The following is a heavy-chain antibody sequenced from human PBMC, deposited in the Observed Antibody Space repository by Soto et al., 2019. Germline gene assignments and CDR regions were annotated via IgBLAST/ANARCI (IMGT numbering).Heavy chain of an antibody. CDR3: ARRGSGSYYDY. CDR2: ISGSGDST. CDR1: GFTFSSYA. Sequence: EVQLLESGGGLVQPGGSLRLSCAASGFTFSSYAMRWVRQAPVKGLEWVSGISGSGDSTYYADSVKGRFTISRDNSKNTLYLQMSSLRAEDTAVYYCARRGSGSYYDYWGQGTLVTVSS. V-gene: IGHV3-23*01. J-gene: IGHJ4*02. D-gene: IGHD1-26*01.